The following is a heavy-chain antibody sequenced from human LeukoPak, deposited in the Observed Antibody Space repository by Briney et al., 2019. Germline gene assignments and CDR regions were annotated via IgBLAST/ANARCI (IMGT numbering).Heavy chain of an antibody. Sequence: GASVKVSCKASGYTFASYGVTWVRQAPGQGPEWMAWISVYSGNTEYAQKFQDRDTLTADTSTSTVYMELRSLRSDDTAVYYCARDGWSLGPWGQGTLVTVSS. V-gene: IGHV1-18*01. J-gene: IGHJ5*02. CDR3: ARDGWSLGP. CDR1: GYTFASYG. CDR2: ISVYSGNT. D-gene: IGHD2-8*01.